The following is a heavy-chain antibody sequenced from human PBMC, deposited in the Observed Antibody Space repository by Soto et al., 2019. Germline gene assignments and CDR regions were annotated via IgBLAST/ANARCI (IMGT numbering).Heavy chain of an antibody. CDR3: AREGALVGATDAFDI. V-gene: IGHV3-74*01. Sequence: GGSLRLSCAASGFTFSSYWMHWVRQAPGKGLVWVSRINSDGSSTSYADSVKGRFTISRDNAKNTLYLQMNSLRAEDTAVYYCAREGALVGATDAFDIWGQGTMVTVSS. J-gene: IGHJ3*02. CDR1: GFTFSSYW. CDR2: INSDGSST. D-gene: IGHD1-26*01.